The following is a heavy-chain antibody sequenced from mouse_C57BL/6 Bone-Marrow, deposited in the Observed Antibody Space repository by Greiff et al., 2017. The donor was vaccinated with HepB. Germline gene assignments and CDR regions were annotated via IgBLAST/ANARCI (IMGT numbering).Heavy chain of an antibody. CDR2: ISDGGSYT. V-gene: IGHV5-4*01. CDR3: ARGRTRVTTRFAY. Sequence: EVQLVESGGGLVKPGGSLKLSCAASGFTFSSYAMSWVRQTPEKRLEWVATISDGGSYTYYPDNVKGRFTISRDNAKNNLYLQMSHLKSEDTAMYYCARGRTRVTTRFAYWGQGTLVTVSA. J-gene: IGHJ3*01. CDR1: GFTFSSYA. D-gene: IGHD2-5*01.